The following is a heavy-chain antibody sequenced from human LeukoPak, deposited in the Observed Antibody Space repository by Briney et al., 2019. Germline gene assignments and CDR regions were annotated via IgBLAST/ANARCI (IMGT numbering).Heavy chain of an antibody. CDR1: GFTFSSYA. CDR3: AKDRDIVATIILFDY. D-gene: IGHD5-12*01. V-gene: IGHV3-23*01. CDR2: ISGSGGST. Sequence: GESLRLSCAASGFTFSSYAMSWVRQAPGKGLEWVSAISGSGGSTYYADSVKGRFTISRDNSKNTLYLQMNSLRAEDTAVYYCAKDRDIVATIILFDYWGQGTLVTVSS. J-gene: IGHJ4*02.